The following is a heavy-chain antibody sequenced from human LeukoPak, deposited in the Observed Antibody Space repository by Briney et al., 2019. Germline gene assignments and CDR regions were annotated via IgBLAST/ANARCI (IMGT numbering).Heavy chain of an antibody. J-gene: IGHJ4*02. CDR3: ARESVDFWSGPIDY. CDR2: IYTSGSI. CDR1: GGSISSYY. V-gene: IGHV4-4*07. Sequence: SETLSLTCTVSGGSISSYYWKWIRQPAGKGLEWIGRIYTSGSINYNPSLKSRVTMSVDTSKNQFSLKLSSVTAADTAVYYCARESVDFWSGPIDYWGQGTLVTVSS. D-gene: IGHD3-3*01.